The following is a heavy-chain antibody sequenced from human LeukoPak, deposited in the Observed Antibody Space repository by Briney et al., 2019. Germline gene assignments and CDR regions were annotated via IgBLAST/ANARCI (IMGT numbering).Heavy chain of an antibody. CDR1: GFTFSSYA. V-gene: IGHV3-23*01. D-gene: IGHD3-22*01. CDR2: ISGSGGST. J-gene: IGHJ4*02. CDR3: AREGYYDSSGYYDY. Sequence: GGSLRLSCAASGFTFSSYAMSWVRQAPGKGLEWVSAISGSGGSTYYADSVKGRFTISRDNSKNTLYLQMNSLRAEDTAVYYCAREGYYDSSGYYDYWGQGTLVTVSS.